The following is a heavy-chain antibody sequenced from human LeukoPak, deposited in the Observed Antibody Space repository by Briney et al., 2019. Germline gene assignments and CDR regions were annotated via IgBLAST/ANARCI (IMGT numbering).Heavy chain of an antibody. V-gene: IGHV4-39*01. J-gene: IGHJ5*02. Sequence: SETLSLTCTVSGGSISSSSYYWGWIRQPPGKGLEWIGSIYYSGSTYYNPSLKSRVTISVDTSKNQFSLKLSSVTAADTAVYYYARQDYYDSSGYENNWFDPWGQGTLVTVSS. D-gene: IGHD3-22*01. CDR1: GGSISSSSYY. CDR3: ARQDYYDSSGYENNWFDP. CDR2: IYYSGST.